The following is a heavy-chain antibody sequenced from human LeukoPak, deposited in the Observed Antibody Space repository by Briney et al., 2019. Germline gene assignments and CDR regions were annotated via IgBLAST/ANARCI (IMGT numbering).Heavy chain of an antibody. D-gene: IGHD3-3*01. CDR3: AKDQDFWSGDFDY. Sequence: GGSLRLSCAASGFTFSNAWMSWVRQAPGKGLEWVGRIKSKTDGGTTDYAAPVKGRFTISRDNSKNTLYLQMNSLRAEDTAVCYCAKDQDFWSGDFDYWGQGTLVTVSS. J-gene: IGHJ4*02. CDR2: IKSKTDGGTT. V-gene: IGHV3-15*01. CDR1: GFTFSNAW.